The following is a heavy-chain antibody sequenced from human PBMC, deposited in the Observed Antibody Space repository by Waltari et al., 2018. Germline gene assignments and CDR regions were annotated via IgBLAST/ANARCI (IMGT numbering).Heavy chain of an antibody. J-gene: IGHJ6*02. CDR2: ISGSGGST. CDR1: GFTFSSYA. V-gene: IGHV3-23*01. D-gene: IGHD3-3*01. CDR3: AKERGPLEWLPSYYYYYGMDV. Sequence: EVQLLESGGGLVQPGGSLRLSCAASGFTFSSYAMSWVRQAPGKGLEWVSAISGSGGSTYYADSVKGRFTISRDNAKNTLYLQMNSLRAEDTAVYYCAKERGPLEWLPSYYYYYGMDVWGQGTTVTVSS.